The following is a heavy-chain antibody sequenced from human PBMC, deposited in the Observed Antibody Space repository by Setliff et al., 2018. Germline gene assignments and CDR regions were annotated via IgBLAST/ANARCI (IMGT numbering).Heavy chain of an antibody. Sequence: ASVKVSCKSSGYTFTTYAMHWLRQAPGQRLEWMGWIIPDNGKTKYSEEFQDRVTSTTDTSATTAYMDLRSLRSDDMAVYYCARGYCDGIGCPAPLYYFDSWGQGTLVTVS. CDR1: GYTFTTYA. V-gene: IGHV1-3*03. D-gene: IGHD2-21*01. CDR2: IIPDNGKT. CDR3: ARGYCDGIGCPAPLYYFDS. J-gene: IGHJ4*02.